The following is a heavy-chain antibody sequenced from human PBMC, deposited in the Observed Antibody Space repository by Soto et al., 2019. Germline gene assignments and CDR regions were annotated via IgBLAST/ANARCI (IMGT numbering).Heavy chain of an antibody. Sequence: GGSLRLSWGAAGCTLSDYGRRWVRQAPGKGLEWIALIWYEGTTKYSTDSMKGRFSISRDKSKNTLYLQMNSLRAEDTAVYYCARDVDHYYGSGSYKRGDYYYYGMDVWGQGTTVTVSS. CDR1: GCTLSDYG. D-gene: IGHD3-10*01. CDR3: ARDVDHYYGSGSYKRGDYYYYGMDV. CDR2: IWYEGTTK. J-gene: IGHJ6*02. V-gene: IGHV3-30*02.